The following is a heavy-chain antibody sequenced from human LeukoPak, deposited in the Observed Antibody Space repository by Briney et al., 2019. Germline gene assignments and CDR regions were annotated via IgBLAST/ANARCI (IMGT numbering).Heavy chain of an antibody. J-gene: IGHJ6*03. V-gene: IGHV1-2*02. Sequence: GASVKVSCKTSGYSFIDYYIHWVRQAPGQGLEWMGWINSNSADTNYAQNFQGRVTMTRDTSISTAYMELSSLRSEDTAVYYCARGEEYGSGSYYFYYYYYYMDVWGKGTTVTISS. CDR2: INSNSADT. CDR1: GYSFIDYY. CDR3: ARGEEYGSGSYYFYYYYYYMDV. D-gene: IGHD3-10*01.